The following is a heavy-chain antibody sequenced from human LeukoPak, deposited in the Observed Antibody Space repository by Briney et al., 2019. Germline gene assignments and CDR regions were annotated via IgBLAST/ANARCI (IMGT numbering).Heavy chain of an antibody. CDR1: GGSFSGYY. Sequence: SETLSLTCAVYGGSFSGYYWSWIRQPPVKGLEWIGEINHSGSTNYNPSLKSRVTISVDTSKNQFSLKLSSVTAADTAVYYCARHRQLWFGARGNYYFDYWGQGTLVTVSS. CDR3: ARHRQLWFGARGNYYFDY. V-gene: IGHV4-34*01. J-gene: IGHJ4*02. CDR2: INHSGST. D-gene: IGHD3-10*01.